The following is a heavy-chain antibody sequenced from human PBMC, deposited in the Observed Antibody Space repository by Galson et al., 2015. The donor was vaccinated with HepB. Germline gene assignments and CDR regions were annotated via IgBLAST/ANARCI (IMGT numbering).Heavy chain of an antibody. V-gene: IGHV1-46*03. J-gene: IGHJ4*02. Sequence: SVKVSCKASGYAFTSYYMHWVRQAPGQGLEWMGIINPSGGSTSYAQKFQGRVTMTRDTSTSTVYMELSSLRSEDTAVYYCARDAVGATEGSYFDYWGQGTLVTVSS. D-gene: IGHD1-26*01. CDR3: ARDAVGATEGSYFDY. CDR1: GYAFTSYY. CDR2: INPSGGST.